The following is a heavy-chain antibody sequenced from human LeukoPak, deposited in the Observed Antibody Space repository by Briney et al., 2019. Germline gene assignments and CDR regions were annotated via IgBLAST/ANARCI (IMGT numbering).Heavy chain of an antibody. Sequence: GGSLRLSCAASGFTFDDYAMHWVRQAPGKGLEWVSLISWDGGSTYYTDSVKGRFTISRDNSKNSLYLQMNSLRAEDTALYYCAKDIRGSTSWYGLDYWGQGTLVTVSS. CDR3: AKDIRGSTSWYGLDY. CDR1: GFTFDDYA. J-gene: IGHJ4*02. V-gene: IGHV3-43D*03. CDR2: ISWDGGST. D-gene: IGHD6-13*01.